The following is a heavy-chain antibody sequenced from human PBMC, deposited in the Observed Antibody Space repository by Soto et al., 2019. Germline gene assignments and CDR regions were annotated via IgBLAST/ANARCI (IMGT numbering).Heavy chain of an antibody. CDR1: GDSVSSNSAA. Sequence: SQTLSLTCAISGDSVSSNSAAWNSIRQSPSRGLEWLGRTYYRSKWYNDYAVSVKSRITINPDTSKNRFSLQLNSVTPEDTAVYYCARDPAFYYGSGGWFDPWGQGTLVTVSS. J-gene: IGHJ5*02. V-gene: IGHV6-1*01. CDR2: TYYRSKWYN. CDR3: ARDPAFYYGSGGWFDP. D-gene: IGHD3-10*01.